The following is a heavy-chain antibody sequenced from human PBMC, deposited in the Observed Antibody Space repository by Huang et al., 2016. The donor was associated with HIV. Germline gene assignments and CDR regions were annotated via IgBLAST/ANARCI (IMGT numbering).Heavy chain of an antibody. CDR2: ISSTGRAK. CDR3: AMGYGPFDF. D-gene: IGHD5-18*01. Sequence: EVHLVESGGGLVQPGGSLRLSCAASGFTFSSYSMNWVRQTPGKGLAWVSYISSTGRAKYYADSVKDRFTISRDNANNSLYLQMNSLRAEDAGVYFCAMGYGPFDFWGQGTLVTVSS. V-gene: IGHV3-48*01. CDR1: GFTFSSYS. J-gene: IGHJ4*02.